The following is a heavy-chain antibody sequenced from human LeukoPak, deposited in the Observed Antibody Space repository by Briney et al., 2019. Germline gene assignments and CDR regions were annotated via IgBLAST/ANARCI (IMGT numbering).Heavy chain of an antibody. Sequence: VASVKVSCKASGYTFTSYAMHWVRQAPGQRLEWMGWINAGNGNTKYSQEFQGRVTITRDTSASTAYMELSSLRSEDMAVYYCARGGSGYSGSYYYYYMDVWGKGTTVTVSS. CDR2: INAGNGNT. D-gene: IGHD1-26*01. CDR3: ARGGSGYSGSYYYYYMDV. V-gene: IGHV1-3*03. J-gene: IGHJ6*03. CDR1: GYTFTSYA.